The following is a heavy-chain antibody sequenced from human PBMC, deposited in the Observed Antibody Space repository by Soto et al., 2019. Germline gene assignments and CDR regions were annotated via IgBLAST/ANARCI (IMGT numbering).Heavy chain of an antibody. V-gene: IGHV4-34*09. CDR2: IYHSGST. Sequence: SETLSLTCAVYGGSFSGYYWTWIRQHPGTGLEWIGYIYHSGSTYYNPSLKSRVTISVDTSKNQFSLKLSSVTAADTAVYYCARSVTPWGQGTLVTVSS. D-gene: IGHD3-10*01. CDR1: GGSFSGYY. J-gene: IGHJ5*02. CDR3: ARSVTP.